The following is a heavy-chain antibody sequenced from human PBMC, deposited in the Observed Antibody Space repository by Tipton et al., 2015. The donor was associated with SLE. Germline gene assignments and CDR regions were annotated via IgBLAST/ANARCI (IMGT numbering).Heavy chain of an antibody. CDR3: ARGADP. V-gene: IGHV4-34*01. CDR1: GYSISSGYY. CDR2: INHSRST. Sequence: TLSLTCAVSGYSISSGYYWSWIRQPPGKGLEWIGEINHSRSTNYNPSLKSRVTISVDTSKNQFSLKLSSVTAADTAVYYCARGADPWGQGTLVTVSS. J-gene: IGHJ5*02.